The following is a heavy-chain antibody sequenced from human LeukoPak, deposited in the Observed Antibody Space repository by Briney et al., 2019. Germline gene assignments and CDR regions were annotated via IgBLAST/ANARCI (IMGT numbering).Heavy chain of an antibody. J-gene: IGHJ4*02. CDR2: ISYDGSNK. CDR1: GFTFSSYG. Sequence: PGGSLRLSCAASGFTFSSYGMPWVRQAPGKGLEWVAVISYDGSNKYYADSVKGRFTISRDNSKNTLYLQMNSLRAEDTAVYYCAKDLGGYWGQGTLVTVSS. V-gene: IGHV3-30*18. CDR3: AKDLGGY.